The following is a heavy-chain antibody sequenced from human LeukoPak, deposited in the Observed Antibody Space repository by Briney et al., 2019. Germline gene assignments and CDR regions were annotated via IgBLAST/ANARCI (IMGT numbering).Heavy chain of an antibody. CDR3: ARRTDCSGGSCYSHWFDP. D-gene: IGHD2-15*01. CDR1: GGSFSGYY. Sequence: PSETLSLTCAVYGGSFSGYYWSWIRQPPGKGLEWIGEINHSGSTNYNPSLKSRVTISVDTSKNQFSLKLSSVTAADTAVYYCARRTDCSGGSCYSHWFDPWGQGTLVTVSS. J-gene: IGHJ5*02. V-gene: IGHV4-34*01. CDR2: INHSGST.